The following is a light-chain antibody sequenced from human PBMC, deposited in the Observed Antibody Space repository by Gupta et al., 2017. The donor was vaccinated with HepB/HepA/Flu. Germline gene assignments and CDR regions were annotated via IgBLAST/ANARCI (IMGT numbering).Light chain of an antibody. CDR1: SLRRYY. J-gene: IGLJ1*01. Sequence: SSDLTHVPALSVALGQTVSVTCQGDSLRRYYATWYQQKPGQAPVLCIYAKNSRPSGIPDRFSGSTSGKTATLTITGAQAEDEADYYCHSRDRSGKHHVFGTGTKVTVL. CDR3: HSRDRSGKHHV. V-gene: IGLV3-19*01. CDR2: AKN.